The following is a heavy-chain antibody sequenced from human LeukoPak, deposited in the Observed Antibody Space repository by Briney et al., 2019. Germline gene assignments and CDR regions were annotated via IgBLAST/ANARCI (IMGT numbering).Heavy chain of an antibody. CDR2: ISFDGRNK. V-gene: IGHV3-30*03. D-gene: IGHD5-18*01. Sequence: SGGSLRLPCAASGFTFSTYGMHWVRQAPGKGLEWVALISFDGRNKYYADSVKGRFTISRDNSKITLYLQMNSLRTEDTAVYYCARETPAMAIWGQGTMVTVSS. CDR3: ARETPAMAI. J-gene: IGHJ3*02. CDR1: GFTFSTYG.